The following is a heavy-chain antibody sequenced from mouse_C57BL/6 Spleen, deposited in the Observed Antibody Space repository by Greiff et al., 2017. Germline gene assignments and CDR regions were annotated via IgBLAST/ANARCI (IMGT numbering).Heavy chain of an antibody. Sequence: EVQLQQSGPELVKPGASVKMSCKASGYTFTDYNMHWVKQSHGKSLEWIGYINPNNGGTSYNQKFKGKATLTANKSSSTAYMELRSLTSEDSAVYYCGHNCDGFAYWGQGTLVTVSA. D-gene: IGHD6-1*01. V-gene: IGHV1-22*01. CDR2: INPNNGGT. CDR3: GHNCDGFAY. J-gene: IGHJ3*01. CDR1: GYTFTDYN.